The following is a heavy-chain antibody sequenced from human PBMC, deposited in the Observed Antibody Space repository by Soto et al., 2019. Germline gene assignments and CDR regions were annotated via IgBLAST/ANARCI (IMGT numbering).Heavy chain of an antibody. J-gene: IGHJ4*02. D-gene: IGHD3-22*01. CDR3: AKDTGSGSGFYYDY. Sequence: ASVKVSCKASGFTFTGHYIHWVRQAPGQGLEWMGWINPNSGGTSYAQKFQGRLTMTTDTSITTAYMELSRLSSDDTAFYYCAKDTGSGSGFYYDYWGQGTLVTVSS. CDR1: GFTFTGHY. V-gene: IGHV1-2*02. CDR2: INPNSGGT.